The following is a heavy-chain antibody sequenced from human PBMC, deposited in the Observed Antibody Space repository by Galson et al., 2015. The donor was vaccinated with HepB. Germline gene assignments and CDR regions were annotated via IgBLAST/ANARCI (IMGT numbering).Heavy chain of an antibody. D-gene: IGHD6-19*01. CDR3: ARVRGSSVSGYSFDY. Sequence: CAISGDSVSRKSAAWNWIRQSPSRGLEWLGRTYYRSKWYNDYTVSLKGRITINPDTSKNQFSLQLNSVTPEDTAVYYCARVRGSSVSGYSFDYWGQGTLVTVSS. CDR1: GDSVSRKSAA. CDR2: TYYRSKWYN. J-gene: IGHJ4*02. V-gene: IGHV6-1*01.